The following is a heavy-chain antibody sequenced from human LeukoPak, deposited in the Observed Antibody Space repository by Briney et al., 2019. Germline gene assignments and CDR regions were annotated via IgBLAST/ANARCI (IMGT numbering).Heavy chain of an antibody. Sequence: GGSLRLSCAASGFTFSTSGMHWVRQSPGKGLEWMALISYDGSYKDFADSVQGRFTISRDNSKDTLYLQMNSLRAEDTAVYYCARRGSGIYYFYYFMDIWGRGTTVTVSS. V-gene: IGHV3-30*03. CDR1: GFTFSTSG. CDR3: ARRGSGIYYFYYFMDI. D-gene: IGHD3-10*01. J-gene: IGHJ6*03. CDR2: ISYDGSYK.